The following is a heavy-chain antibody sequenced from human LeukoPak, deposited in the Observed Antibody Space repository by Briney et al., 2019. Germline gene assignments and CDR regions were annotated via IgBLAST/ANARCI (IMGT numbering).Heavy chain of an antibody. CDR2: IKRDGSEQ. CDR1: GFTFNNYW. Sequence: GGSLRLSCAASGFTFNNYWMTWVRQAPGKGLEWVANIKRDGSEQYYVDSVKGRFTISRDNAKNSLYLQMNSLRAEDTAVYYCARDSNSFDFWGQGTLVTVSS. D-gene: IGHD3-3*02. J-gene: IGHJ4*02. V-gene: IGHV3-7*01. CDR3: ARDSNSFDF.